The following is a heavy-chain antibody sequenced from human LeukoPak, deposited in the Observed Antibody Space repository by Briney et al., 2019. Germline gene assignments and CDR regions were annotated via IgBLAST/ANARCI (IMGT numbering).Heavy chain of an antibody. CDR1: CYTFTSYG. Sequence: ASVKVSCKASCYTFTSYGISWVRQAPGQGLEWMGWISAYNGNTNYAQKLQGRVTMTTDTSTSTAYMELRSLRSDDTAVYYCARDQWLGDAFDIWGQGTMVTVSS. J-gene: IGHJ3*02. CDR3: ARDQWLGDAFDI. D-gene: IGHD6-19*01. V-gene: IGHV1-18*01. CDR2: ISAYNGNT.